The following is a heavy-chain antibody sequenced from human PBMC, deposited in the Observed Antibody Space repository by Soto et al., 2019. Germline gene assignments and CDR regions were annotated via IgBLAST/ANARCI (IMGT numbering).Heavy chain of an antibody. J-gene: IGHJ4*02. V-gene: IGHV4-30-4*01. CDR1: GGSISSGDYY. Sequence: QVQLQESGPGLVKPSQTLSLTCTVSGGSISSGDYYWSWIRQPPGKGLEWIGYIYYSGSTYYNPSFKSRVTISVETYKNQFSLKLSSVTAADTAVYYCARSGITGPFDYWGQGTLVTVSS. CDR2: IYYSGST. CDR3: ARSGITGPFDY. D-gene: IGHD1-20*01.